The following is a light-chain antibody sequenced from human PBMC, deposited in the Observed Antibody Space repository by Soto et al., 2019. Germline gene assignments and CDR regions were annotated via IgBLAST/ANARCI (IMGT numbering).Light chain of an antibody. V-gene: IGKV3-20*01. CDR2: AAY. Sequence: DMVLTQSPGTQSLSPGERATLSCRASQTVGNNYLAWYQHKPGQAPRLLIYAAYNSATGIPDRFSGSGSGTDLTLTITRLEPEDFAVYYCYFYGYGRDTFGQGTRLETK. J-gene: IGKJ5*01. CDR1: QTVGNNY. CDR3: YFYGYGRDT.